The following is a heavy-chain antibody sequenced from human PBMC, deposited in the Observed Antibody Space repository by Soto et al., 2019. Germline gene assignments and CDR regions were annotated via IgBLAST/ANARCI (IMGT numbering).Heavy chain of an antibody. J-gene: IGHJ6*02. CDR3: ARGPVAGYSYYGMDV. D-gene: IGHD6-19*01. Sequence: SETLSLTCTVSGGSISSYYWSWIRQPPGKGLEWIGYIYYSGSTNYNPSLKSRVTISVDTSKNQFSLKLSSVTAADTAVYYCARGPVAGYSYYGMDVWGQGTSVTVSS. CDR2: IYYSGST. CDR1: GGSISSYY. V-gene: IGHV4-59*01.